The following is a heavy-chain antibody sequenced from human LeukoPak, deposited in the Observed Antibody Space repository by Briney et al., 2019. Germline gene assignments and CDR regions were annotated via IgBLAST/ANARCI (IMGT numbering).Heavy chain of an antibody. J-gene: IGHJ5*02. CDR1: GYTFTGYY. D-gene: IGHD3-22*01. V-gene: IGHV1-2*02. CDR2: INPKNGGS. Sequence: ASVKVSCKASGYTFTGYYMHWVRQAPGQGLEWVGWINPKNGGSNYAQKFQGRVTMTRDRSISTAYMELSRLTSDDTAVYYCARSLSSYYYDSSGYYLNWFDPWGQGTLVTVSS. CDR3: ARSLSSYYYDSSGYYLNWFDP.